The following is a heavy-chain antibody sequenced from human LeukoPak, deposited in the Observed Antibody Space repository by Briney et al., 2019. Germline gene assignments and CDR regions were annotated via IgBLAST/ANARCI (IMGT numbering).Heavy chain of an antibody. D-gene: IGHD3-10*01. CDR3: AKDDGPGKYYNPYYFDY. V-gene: IGHV3-30*18. CDR1: GFSFSSYG. Sequence: GGSLRLSCAASGFSFSSYGMHWVCQAPGKGLEWEAVISYDGSNNYYADSVTGRFTISRDNSKNMLYLQLNSLRPEDTAVYYCAKDDGPGKYYNPYYFDYWGQGTLVTVSS. J-gene: IGHJ4*02. CDR2: ISYDGSNN.